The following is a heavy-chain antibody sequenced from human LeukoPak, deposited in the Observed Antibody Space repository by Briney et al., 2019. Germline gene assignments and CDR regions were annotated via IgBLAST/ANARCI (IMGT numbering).Heavy chain of an antibody. J-gene: IGHJ4*02. CDR2: MSPDSKYI. CDR1: GFTFSTYS. D-gene: IGHD6-19*01. Sequence: GGSLRLSCAASGFTFSTYSMNWVRQAPGKGLEWVSSMSPDSKYIYYADSVKGRFTISRDNAKNSLFLQMNSLRDEDTAVYYCAPDGIAVAGGFDYWGQGTLVTVSS. V-gene: IGHV3-21*06. CDR3: APDGIAVAGGFDY.